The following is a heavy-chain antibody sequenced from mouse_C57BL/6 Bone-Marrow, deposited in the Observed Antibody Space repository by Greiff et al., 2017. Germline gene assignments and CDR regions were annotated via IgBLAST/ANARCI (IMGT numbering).Heavy chain of an antibody. J-gene: IGHJ1*03. CDR1: GFNIKGDY. Sequence: EVQLQQPGAALVRPGASVKLSCTASGFNIKGDYMHWVKQRPEQGLEWIGGIDPENGNTESASTFQGKATITADPSSNTAYIQLSSLASEDTAVYYCTTAYGSIYWYFDVWGTGTTVTVSS. D-gene: IGHD1-1*01. V-gene: IGHV14-4*01. CDR2: IDPENGNT. CDR3: TTAYGSIYWYFDV.